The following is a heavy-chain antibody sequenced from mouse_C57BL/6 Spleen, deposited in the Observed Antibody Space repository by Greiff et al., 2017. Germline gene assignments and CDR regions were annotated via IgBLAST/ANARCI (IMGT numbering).Heavy chain of an antibody. CDR3: ARNPGHWDFDV. J-gene: IGHJ1*03. V-gene: IGHV5-17*01. CDR1: GFTFSDYG. CDR2: ISSGSSTI. Sequence: EVMLVESGGGLVKPGGSLKLSCAASGFTFSDYGMHWVRQAPEKGLEWVAYISSGSSTIYSADTVKGRFTISRDNAKNTLFLQMTSLRSEDTAMYYCARNPGHWDFDVWGTGTTVTVSS. D-gene: IGHD3-3*01.